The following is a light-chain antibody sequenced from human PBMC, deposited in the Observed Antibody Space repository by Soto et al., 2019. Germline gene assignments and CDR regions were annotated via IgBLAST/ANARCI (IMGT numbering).Light chain of an antibody. CDR1: QSVSTY. CDR3: QQYGSSPWT. V-gene: IGKV3-20*01. J-gene: IGKJ1*01. Sequence: ETVLTQSPATLSLSPGESATLSCRASQSVSTYLAWYQQKPGQAPRLLIYDASNRVTGIPARFSGSGSGTDFTLTISRLEPEDFAVYYCQQYGSSPWTFGQGTKVDIK. CDR2: DAS.